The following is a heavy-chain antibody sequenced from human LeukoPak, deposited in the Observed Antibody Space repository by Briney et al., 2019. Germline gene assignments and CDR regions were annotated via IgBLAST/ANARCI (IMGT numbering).Heavy chain of an antibody. V-gene: IGHV4-34*01. Sequence: SETLSLTCSVYGGSFYGYHWTWIRQPPGKGLEWVGEINYSGSPKYNPSLKSRVTISIDTSKNQLSLKVSSVTAADTAVFYCARDPDFWTGYYYFDYWGQGTLVTVSS. D-gene: IGHD3/OR15-3a*01. CDR1: GGSFYGYH. CDR2: INYSGSP. J-gene: IGHJ4*02. CDR3: ARDPDFWTGYYYFDY.